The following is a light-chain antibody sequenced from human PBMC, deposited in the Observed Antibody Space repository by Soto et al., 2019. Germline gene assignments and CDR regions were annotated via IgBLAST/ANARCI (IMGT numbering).Light chain of an antibody. V-gene: IGKV1D-12*01. J-gene: IGKJ4*01. CDR3: QQTNSFPPT. Sequence: DIQMTQSPSSVSASVGDRVTITCRASQGISSWLAWYQQKPGKAPELLMFAASSLQSGVPSRFSGSGSGTEFILTISSVQPEDSATYYCQQTNSFPPTFGGGTKVDIK. CDR2: AAS. CDR1: QGISSW.